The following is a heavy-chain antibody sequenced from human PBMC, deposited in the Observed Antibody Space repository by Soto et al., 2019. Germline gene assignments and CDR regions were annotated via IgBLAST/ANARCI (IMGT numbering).Heavy chain of an antibody. CDR1: GYTFTDYY. D-gene: IGHD2-15*01. CDR2: INPNSGGT. CDR3: ASAGYCSGGNCYQLDY. J-gene: IGHJ4*02. V-gene: IGHV1-2*04. Sequence: ASVKVSCKASGYTFTDYYIHWVRQAPGQGLEWMGWINPNSGGTSYAQNFQGWATMTRDTSISTAYMELSRLTSDDTAVYYCASAGYCSGGNCYQLDYWGQGTLVTVSS.